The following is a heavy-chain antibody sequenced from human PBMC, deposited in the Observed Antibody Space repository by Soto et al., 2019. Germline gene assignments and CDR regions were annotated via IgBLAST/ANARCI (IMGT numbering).Heavy chain of an antibody. V-gene: IGHV3-66*01. Sequence: EVQLVESGGGLVRPGGSLRLCCAASGFTVTNLYITWFLQAPGKGLEWVSVISSGGSTYYADSVKGRFTISRDNSKNTLYLEMNSLRAGDSAVYYCARDTFGGAYDFCHGGQGTLVTVSS. CDR1: GFTVTNLY. CDR3: ARDTFGGAYDFCH. CDR2: ISSGGST. J-gene: IGHJ4*02. D-gene: IGHD3-3*01.